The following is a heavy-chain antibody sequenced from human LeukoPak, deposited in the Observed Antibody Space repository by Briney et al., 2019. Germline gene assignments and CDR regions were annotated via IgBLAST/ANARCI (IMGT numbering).Heavy chain of an antibody. CDR3: ACHAVRYSAYDREEDAFDI. Sequence: SETLSLTRTVSGGSISSYYWSWIRQPPGKGLEWIGYIYYSGSTKYNPSLKSRVTISVDTSTKQFFLRLTSVTAADTAVYYCACHAVRYSAYDREEDAFDIWGQGTMVTVSS. CDR2: IYYSGST. D-gene: IGHD5-12*01. V-gene: IGHV4-59*12. J-gene: IGHJ3*02. CDR1: GGSISSYY.